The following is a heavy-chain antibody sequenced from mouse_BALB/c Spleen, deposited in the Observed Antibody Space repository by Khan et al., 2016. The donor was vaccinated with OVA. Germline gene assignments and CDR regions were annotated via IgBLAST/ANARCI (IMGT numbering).Heavy chain of an antibody. CDR1: GLTFSSSA. D-gene: IGHD1-1*01. V-gene: IGHV5-9-1*01. J-gene: IGHJ2*01. CDR3: ARASTPVVAFYY. Sequence: EVLLVESGGGLVKPGGSLKLSCAASGLTFSSSAMSWVRQTPEKRLEWVATISTGGRKLYYADSVKGRFTISRDNAKSTLSLQMSSLRSEDTAVYYCARASTPVVAFYYWGQGTTLTVSS. CDR2: ISTGGRKL.